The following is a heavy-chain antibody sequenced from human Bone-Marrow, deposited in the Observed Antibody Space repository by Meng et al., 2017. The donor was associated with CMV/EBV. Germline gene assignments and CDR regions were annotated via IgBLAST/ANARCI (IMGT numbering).Heavy chain of an antibody. J-gene: IGHJ6*02. D-gene: IGHD2-2*02. V-gene: IGHV3-48*04. CDR1: GFTFSSYS. Sequence: GESLKISCAASGFTFSSYSMNWVRQAPGKGLEWVSSISSSGSTIYYADSVKGRFTISRDNAKNSLYLQMNSLRAEDTAVYYCAREIVVVPAAIYYYYGMDVWGQGTTVTVSS. CDR2: ISSSGSTI. CDR3: AREIVVVPAAIYYYYGMDV.